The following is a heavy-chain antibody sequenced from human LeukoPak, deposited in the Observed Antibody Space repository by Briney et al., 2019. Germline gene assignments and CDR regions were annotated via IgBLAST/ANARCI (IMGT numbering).Heavy chain of an antibody. J-gene: IGHJ4*02. CDR3: ARDRVAAGTEFDY. CDR2: IYHSGST. Sequence: PSETLSLTCAVSGGSISSGGYSWSWIRQPPGKGLEWIGYIYHSGSTYYNPSLKSRVTISVDTSKNQFSLKLSSVTAADTAVYYCARDRVAAGTEFDYWGQGTLVTVSS. CDR1: GGSISSGGYS. D-gene: IGHD6-13*01. V-gene: IGHV4-30-2*01.